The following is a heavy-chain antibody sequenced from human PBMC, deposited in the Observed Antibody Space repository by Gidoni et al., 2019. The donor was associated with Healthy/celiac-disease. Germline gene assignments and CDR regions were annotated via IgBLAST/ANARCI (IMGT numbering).Heavy chain of an antibody. V-gene: IGHV1-2*02. J-gene: IGHJ4*02. CDR1: GYPFTAHY. D-gene: IGHD2-15*01. CDR2: INPNSGGT. CDR3: ARDEGVVMVGAAEGVDY. Sequence: QVQLVQSGAEVTKPGASVKVSCRASGYPFTAHYMHWVRQAPGQGLEWMGWINPNSGGTNYAQKFQGRVTMTRDTSISTAYMELSRLRSDDTAVYYCARDEGVVMVGAAEGVDYWGQGTLVTVSS.